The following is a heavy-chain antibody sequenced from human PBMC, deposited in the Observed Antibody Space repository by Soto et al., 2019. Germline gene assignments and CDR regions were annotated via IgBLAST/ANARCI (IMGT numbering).Heavy chain of an antibody. J-gene: IGHJ6*02. CDR2: IYYSGST. CDR1: GGSITSGGYY. Sequence: PSETLSLTCTVSGGSITSGGYYWSWIRQHPGKGPEWIGNIYYSGSTYYNPPLKSRVTMSVDTSKIQFSLKLCSVTAADTAVYYCAVDSSFTFGGAEGGLDVWGQGTTVTVSS. V-gene: IGHV4-31*03. CDR3: AVDSSFTFGGAEGGLDV. D-gene: IGHD3-16*01.